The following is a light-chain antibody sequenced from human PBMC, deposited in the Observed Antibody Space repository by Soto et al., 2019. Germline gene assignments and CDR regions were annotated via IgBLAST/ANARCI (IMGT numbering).Light chain of an antibody. J-gene: IGKJ1*01. CDR2: HTS. V-gene: IGKV3-15*01. CDR1: QTIYNN. CDR3: QHYQNLWA. Sequence: DIAMTQAPATLYASPGETATLSCRASQTIYNNVAWYQKRPGQAPRLLIYHTSSRATGIPARFSGSGSGTEFTLTISSLQSEDFAVYYCQHYQNLWAFGQGTKVDIK.